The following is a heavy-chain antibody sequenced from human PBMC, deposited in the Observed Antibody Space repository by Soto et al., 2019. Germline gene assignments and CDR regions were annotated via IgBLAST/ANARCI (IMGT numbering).Heavy chain of an antibody. CDR3: ARVGRDYYDSSGYLYYFDY. CDR1: GGSISSGGYY. Sequence: QVQLQESGPGLVKPSQTLSLTCTVSGGSISSGGYYWSWIRQHPGMGLDWIGYIYYSRRTYYDPSLKSRVTISVDTSKNQCSLRLSSVTAADTAVYYCARVGRDYYDSSGYLYYFDYWGQGTLVTVSS. CDR2: IYYSRRT. J-gene: IGHJ4*02. D-gene: IGHD3-22*01. V-gene: IGHV4-31*03.